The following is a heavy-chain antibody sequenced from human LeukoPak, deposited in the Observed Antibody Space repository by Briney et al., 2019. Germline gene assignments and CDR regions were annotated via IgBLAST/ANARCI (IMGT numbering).Heavy chain of an antibody. V-gene: IGHV1-18*01. D-gene: IGHD3-22*01. CDR2: ISAYNGNT. CDR3: ARSRSSGYYYDDAFDN. J-gene: IGHJ3*02. Sequence: ASVKVSCTASGYTFTSYGISWVRQAPGQGLEWMGWISAYNGNTNYAQKLQGRVTMTTDTSTSTAYMELRSLRSDDTAVYYCARSRSSGYYYDDAFDNWGQGTMVTVSS. CDR1: GYTFTSYG.